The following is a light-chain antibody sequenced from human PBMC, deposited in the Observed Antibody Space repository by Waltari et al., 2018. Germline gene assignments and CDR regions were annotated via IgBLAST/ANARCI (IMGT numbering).Light chain of an antibody. CDR2: DNN. CDR1: SSNIGTHY. J-gene: IGLJ3*02. Sequence: QSVLTQPPSVSAAPGQKVTISCSGSSSNIGTHYVSWYQQPPGTAPQLLIYDNNQRPSGIPDRFSGSKSGTSATLGITGLQTGDEADYYCGTWDSSLSAGGVFGGGTKLTVL. CDR3: GTWDSSLSAGGV. V-gene: IGLV1-51*01.